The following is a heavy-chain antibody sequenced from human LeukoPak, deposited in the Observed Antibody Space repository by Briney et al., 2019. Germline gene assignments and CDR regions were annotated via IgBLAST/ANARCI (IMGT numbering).Heavy chain of an antibody. CDR1: GFTFSSYA. V-gene: IGHV3-23*01. CDR3: AKLDYYDTH. J-gene: IGHJ4*02. CDR2: ITGSSAST. D-gene: IGHD3-22*01. Sequence: GGSLRLSCAASGFTFSSYAMSWVRQAPGKGLEWVSSITGSSASTYYADSVKGRFTISRDNSKNTLYLQMNSLRAGDMAVYFCAKLDYYDTHWGQGTLVTVSS.